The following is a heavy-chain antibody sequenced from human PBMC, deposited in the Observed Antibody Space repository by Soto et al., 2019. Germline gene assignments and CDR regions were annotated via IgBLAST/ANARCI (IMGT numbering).Heavy chain of an antibody. V-gene: IGHV1-46*01. CDR2: INPNGGST. Sequence: QVQLVQSGAEVKKPGASVKASCKASAYTFINYYMHWVRQAHGQGLEWMGIINPNGGSTTYAQKFQGRVTLTRDTSTNTVNMELSRLRSEDTAVYYCAREKWLVRRNDPFDIWGQGTMVTVSS. D-gene: IGHD6-19*01. J-gene: IGHJ3*02. CDR1: AYTFINYY. CDR3: AREKWLVRRNDPFDI.